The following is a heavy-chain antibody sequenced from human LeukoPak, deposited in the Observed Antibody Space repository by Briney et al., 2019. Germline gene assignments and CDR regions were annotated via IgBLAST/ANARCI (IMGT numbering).Heavy chain of an antibody. CDR3: ARDDDYYDSSGYYYDYFDY. CDR2: ISSSSSTI. J-gene: IGHJ4*02. V-gene: IGHV3-48*04. CDR1: GFTFSSYS. Sequence: GGSLRLSCAASGFTFSSYSMNWVRQAPGKGLEWVSYISSSSSTIYYADSVKGRFTISRDNAKNSLYVQMNSLGAEDTAVYYCARDDDYYDSSGYYYDYFDYRGQGTLVTVSS. D-gene: IGHD3-22*01.